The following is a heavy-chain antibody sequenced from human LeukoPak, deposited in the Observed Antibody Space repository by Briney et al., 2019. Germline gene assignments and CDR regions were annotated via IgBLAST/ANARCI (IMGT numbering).Heavy chain of an antibody. V-gene: IGHV3-53*01. J-gene: IGHJ4*02. CDR2: RYSDGTT. CDR3: ARATYDSNGYTANHDY. D-gene: IGHD3-22*01. Sequence: GGSLRLSCAASGFTVSSCYMSWVRQAPGKGLEWVSVRYSDGTTYYTDSVKGRFTISRDNSKNTLYLQMDNLRVEDAAVYYCARATYDSNGYTANHDYWGQGTLVTVSS. CDR1: GFTVSSCY.